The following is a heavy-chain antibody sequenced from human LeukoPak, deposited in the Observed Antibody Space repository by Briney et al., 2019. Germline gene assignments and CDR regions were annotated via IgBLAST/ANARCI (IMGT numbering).Heavy chain of an antibody. CDR1: GFDFSGYG. CDR2: IATDGRDK. Sequence: GGSLRLSCVGSGFDFSGYGMHWVRQAPGKGLEWVAVIATDGRDKHYADSVKGRFTISRDNSKNTLYLQMNSLRAEDTAVYYCAKDWKAGAAAYFFDHWGQGTLVTVSS. D-gene: IGHD2-2*01. CDR3: AKDWKAGAAAYFFDH. V-gene: IGHV3-30*18. J-gene: IGHJ4*02.